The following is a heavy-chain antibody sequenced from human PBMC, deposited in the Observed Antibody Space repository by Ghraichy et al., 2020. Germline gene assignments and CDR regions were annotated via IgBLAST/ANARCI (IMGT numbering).Heavy chain of an antibody. Sequence: SQTLSLTCAVYGGSFSNYYWSWIRQAPGKGLEWIGEINQSGSTYYHPSLKSRVTISVDTSKKQFSLKLTSVTAADTAVYYCASEPGYCSGNNCYGGWFDPWGQGTLVTVSS. J-gene: IGHJ5*02. D-gene: IGHD2-2*01. V-gene: IGHV4-34*01. CDR1: GGSFSNYY. CDR2: INQSGST. CDR3: ASEPGYCSGNNCYGGWFDP.